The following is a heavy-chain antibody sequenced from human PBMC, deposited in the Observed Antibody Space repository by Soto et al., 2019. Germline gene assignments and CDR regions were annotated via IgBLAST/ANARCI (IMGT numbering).Heavy chain of an antibody. Sequence: SETLSLTCAVYGGSFSGYYWSWIRQPPGKGLEWIGEINHSGSTNYNPSLKSRVTISVDTSKNQFSLKLSSVTAADTAVYYCARGPLDWGSDYAFDIWGQGTMVTVSS. CDR2: INHSGST. V-gene: IGHV4-34*01. D-gene: IGHD7-27*01. J-gene: IGHJ3*02. CDR1: GGSFSGYY. CDR3: ARGPLDWGSDYAFDI.